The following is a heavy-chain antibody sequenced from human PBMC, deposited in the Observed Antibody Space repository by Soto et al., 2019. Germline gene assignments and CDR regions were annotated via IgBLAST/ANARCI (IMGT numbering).Heavy chain of an antibody. CDR1: GFPFSSYA. CDR3: ASLLYSSSP. D-gene: IGHD6-6*01. CDR2: ISASGYST. Sequence: GGSLRLSCAASGFPFSSYAMSWVRQSPGKGLEWVSGISASGYSTFYADSVKGRLTISGDNFKKTLYLQLSSLRAEDTAVYYCASLLYSSSPWGQGTLVTVSS. V-gene: IGHV3-23*01. J-gene: IGHJ5*02.